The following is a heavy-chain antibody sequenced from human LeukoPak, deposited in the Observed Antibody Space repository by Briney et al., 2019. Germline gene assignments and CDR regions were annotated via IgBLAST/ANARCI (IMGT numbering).Heavy chain of an antibody. D-gene: IGHD2-2*01. V-gene: IGHV3-21*01. CDR3: VRGGYCSSTICYWYNAFDM. CDR2: ISSSSSYI. J-gene: IGHJ3*02. CDR1: GFTFSSYS. Sequence: GGSLRLSCAASGFTFSSYSMNWVRQAPGKGLEWVSPISSSSSYIYYADSVKGRFTISRDNAKNSLYLQMNSLRAEDMAVYYCVRGGYCSSTICYWYNAFDMWGQGTMVTVSS.